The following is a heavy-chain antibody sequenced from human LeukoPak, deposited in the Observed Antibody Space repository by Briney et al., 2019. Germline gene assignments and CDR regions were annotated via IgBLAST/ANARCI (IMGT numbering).Heavy chain of an antibody. V-gene: IGHV3-23*01. Sequence: GGSLRLSCEASGFTFSSYAMSWVRQAPGKGLEWVSAISDSGSSTYDADSVKGRITISRDNSKNTLYLQMHSLRAEDTAVYYCARQLGYCSDGSCYFESWGQGTLVTVSS. D-gene: IGHD2-15*01. J-gene: IGHJ4*02. CDR2: ISDSGSST. CDR1: GFTFSSYA. CDR3: ARQLGYCSDGSCYFES.